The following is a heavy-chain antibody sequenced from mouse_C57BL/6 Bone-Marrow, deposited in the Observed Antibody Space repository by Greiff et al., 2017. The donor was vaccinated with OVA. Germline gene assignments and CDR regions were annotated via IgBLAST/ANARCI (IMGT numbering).Heavy chain of an antibody. Sequence: VKLVESGAELVKPGASVKLSCKASGYTFTEYTIHWVKQRSGQGLEWIGWFYPGSGSIKYNEKFKDKATLTADKSSSTVYMELSRLTSEDSAVYFCARHEITTVVPYYFDYWGQGTTLTVSS. CDR3: ARHEITTVVPYYFDY. CDR2: FYPGSGSI. CDR1: GYTFTEYT. D-gene: IGHD1-1*01. V-gene: IGHV1-62-2*01. J-gene: IGHJ2*01.